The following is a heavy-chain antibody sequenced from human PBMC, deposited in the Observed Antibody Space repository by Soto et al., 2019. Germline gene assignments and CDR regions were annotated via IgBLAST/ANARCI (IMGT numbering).Heavy chain of an antibody. D-gene: IGHD2-2*01. CDR1: GVSVSNRTHY. V-gene: IGHV4-61*01. J-gene: IGHJ6*02. CDR2: LYYGGT. CDR3: VRELGLTARPDDQYYYYDLDV. Sequence: SDTLSLTCEVSGVSVSNRTHYWTGIRQPPGKGLEWIGFLYYGGTNYNPSLKSRLTIALDTSKNQISLNLSSVTAADTAVYYCVRELGLTARPDDQYYYYDLDVWGQGTTVTVSS.